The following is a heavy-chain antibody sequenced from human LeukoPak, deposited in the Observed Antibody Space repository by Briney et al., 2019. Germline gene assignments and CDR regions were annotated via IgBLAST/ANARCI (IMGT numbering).Heavy chain of an antibody. V-gene: IGHV4-30-2*01. D-gene: IGHD3-22*01. CDR1: GGSISSGGYS. Sequence: SETLSLTCAVSGGSISSGGYSWSWIRQPPGKGLEWIGYIYHSGSTYYNPSLKSRVTISVDRSKNQFSLKLSSVTAADTAMYYCVRESRGILNYFDYWGQGTLVTVSS. CDR2: IYHSGST. CDR3: VRESRGILNYFDY. J-gene: IGHJ4*02.